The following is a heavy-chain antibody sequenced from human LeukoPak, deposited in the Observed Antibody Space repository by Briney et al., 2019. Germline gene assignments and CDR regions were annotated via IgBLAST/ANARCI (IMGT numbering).Heavy chain of an antibody. V-gene: IGHV1-2*02. Sequence: ASVKVSCKASGYTFTGYYMHWVRQAPGQGLEWMGWINPNSGGTNYAQKFQGRVTMTRDTSISTAYMELSRLRSDDTAVYYCARDPPLTMIGAFDIWGQGTMVTVSS. J-gene: IGHJ3*02. CDR2: INPNSGGT. D-gene: IGHD3-22*01. CDR1: GYTFTGYY. CDR3: ARDPPLTMIGAFDI.